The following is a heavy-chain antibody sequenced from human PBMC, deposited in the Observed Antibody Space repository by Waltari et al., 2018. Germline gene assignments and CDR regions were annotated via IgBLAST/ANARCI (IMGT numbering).Heavy chain of an antibody. CDR1: GGSISSSSYY. CDR2: IYYSGST. Sequence: QLQLQESGPGLVKPSETLSLTCTVSGGSISSSSYYWGWIRPPPGKGLEWIGSIYYSGSTYYNPSLKSRVTISVDTSKNQFSLKLSSVTAADTAVYYCARVIATPTLPNWFDPWGQGTLVTVSS. D-gene: IGHD2-15*01. CDR3: ARVIATPTLPNWFDP. J-gene: IGHJ5*02. V-gene: IGHV4-39*07.